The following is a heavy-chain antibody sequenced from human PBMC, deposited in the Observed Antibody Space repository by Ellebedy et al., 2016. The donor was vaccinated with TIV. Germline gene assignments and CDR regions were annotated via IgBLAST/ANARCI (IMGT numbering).Heavy chain of an antibody. CDR1: GFTFSNFA. V-gene: IGHV3-23*01. D-gene: IGHD6-19*01. Sequence: PGGSLRLSCAASGFTFSNFAMNWVRQAPGKGLEWVSAITGSGASTYYADSVKGRFTISRDNSKNTLYLQMNSLRDEDTALYYCAKEAGSGWYEPFDYWGQGTLVTVSA. CDR2: ITGSGAST. J-gene: IGHJ4*02. CDR3: AKEAGSGWYEPFDY.